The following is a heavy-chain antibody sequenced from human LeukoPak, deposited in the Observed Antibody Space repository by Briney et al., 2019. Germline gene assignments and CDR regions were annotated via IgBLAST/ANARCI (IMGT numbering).Heavy chain of an antibody. Sequence: PGGSLRLSCAASGFDFSSYGMYWVRQAPGKGLEWVTFTRHDDSNKYYADSVKGRFTISRDNPKNTLYLQMSSLRPEDTAVYYCAKDPVAGAPSYYFDNWGQGTLVTVSS. CDR2: TRHDDSNK. J-gene: IGHJ4*02. D-gene: IGHD6-19*01. CDR3: AKDPVAGAPSYYFDN. V-gene: IGHV3-30*02. CDR1: GFDFSSYG.